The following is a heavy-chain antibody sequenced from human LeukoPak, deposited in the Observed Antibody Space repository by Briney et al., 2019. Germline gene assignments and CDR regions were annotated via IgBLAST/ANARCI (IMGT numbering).Heavy chain of an antibody. CDR1: GGSFSGYY. J-gene: IGHJ5*02. V-gene: IGHV4-34*01. Sequence: SETLSLTCAVYGGSFSGYYWSWIRQPPGKGLEWIGEINHSGSTNYNPSLKSRVTISVDTSKNQFSLKLSSVTAADTAVYYCARSANRGVLRRWFDPWGQGTLVTVS. CDR3: ARSANRGVLRRWFDP. CDR2: INHSGST. D-gene: IGHD3-10*01.